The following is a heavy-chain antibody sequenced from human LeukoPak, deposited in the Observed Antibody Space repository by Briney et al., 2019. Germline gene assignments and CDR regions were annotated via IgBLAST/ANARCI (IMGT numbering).Heavy chain of an antibody. V-gene: IGHV1-18*04. D-gene: IGHD3-9*01. Sequence: ASVKVSCKASGYTFTSYYMHWVRQAPGQGLEWMGWISAYNGNTNYAQKLQGRVTMTTDTSTSTAYMELRSLRSDDTAVYYCARGHPYYDILTVRFNPWGQGTLVTVSS. J-gene: IGHJ5*02. CDR2: ISAYNGNT. CDR1: GYTFTSYY. CDR3: ARGHPYYDILTVRFNP.